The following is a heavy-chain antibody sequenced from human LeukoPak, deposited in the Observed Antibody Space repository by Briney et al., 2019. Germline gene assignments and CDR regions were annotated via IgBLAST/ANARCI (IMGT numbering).Heavy chain of an antibody. D-gene: IGHD5-18*01. J-gene: IGHJ4*02. V-gene: IGHV3-64D*06. CDR1: GFTFSKYA. Sequence: GGSLRLSCSASGFTFSKYAIHWVRQAPGKGLEYVSAIISCRNSTYYADSVKGRFTISRDNSKNTVSLQMSSLRAEDTAVYYCSSRRILLVAIPAYWGQGTLVTVSP. CDR3: SSRRILLVAIPAY. CDR2: IISCRNST.